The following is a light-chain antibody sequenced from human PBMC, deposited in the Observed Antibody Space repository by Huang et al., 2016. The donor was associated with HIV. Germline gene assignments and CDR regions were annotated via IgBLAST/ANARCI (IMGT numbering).Light chain of an antibody. CDR3: QQYYSSPFT. CDR1: QSLLDKSKNNNVLDKKNF. Sequence: DIVMAQSPDSLPVSLGERATINCKSSQSLLDKSKNNNVLDKKNFLAWYQQKPGQPPKLLIDGASTRESGVPDRFSGSGSGTDFTLTISSLQAEDVAVYYCQQYYSSPFTFGGGTKVEIK. V-gene: IGKV4-1*01. J-gene: IGKJ4*01. CDR2: GAS.